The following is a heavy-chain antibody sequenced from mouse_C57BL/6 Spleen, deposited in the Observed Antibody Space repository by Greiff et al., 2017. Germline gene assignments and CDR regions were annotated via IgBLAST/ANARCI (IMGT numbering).Heavy chain of an antibody. V-gene: IGHV1-69*01. J-gene: IGHJ3*01. CDR1: GYTFTSYW. Sequence: QVQLQQPGAELVMPGASVKLSCKASGYTFTSYWMHWVKQRPGQGLEWIGEIDPSDSYTNYNQKFKGKATLTVDTSSSTAYMQLSSLTSEDSAVYYCAKYGNYWFAYWGQGTLVTVSA. D-gene: IGHD2-1*01. CDR2: IDPSDSYT. CDR3: AKYGNYWFAY.